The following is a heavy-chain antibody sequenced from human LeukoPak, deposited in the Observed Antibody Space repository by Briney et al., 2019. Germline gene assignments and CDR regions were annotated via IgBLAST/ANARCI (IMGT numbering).Heavy chain of an antibody. D-gene: IGHD1-26*01. Sequence: SETLSLTCAVYGGSFSGYYWSWIRQPPGKGLEWIGEINHSGSTNYNPSLKSRVTISVDTCMNQFSLKLSSVTAADTAVYYCARMVGFGPYYYYGMDVWGQGTTVTVSS. J-gene: IGHJ6*02. CDR1: GGSFSGYY. CDR2: INHSGST. CDR3: ARMVGFGPYYYYGMDV. V-gene: IGHV4-34*01.